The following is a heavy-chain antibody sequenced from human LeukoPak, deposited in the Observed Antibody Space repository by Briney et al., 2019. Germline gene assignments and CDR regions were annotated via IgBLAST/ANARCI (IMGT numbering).Heavy chain of an antibody. J-gene: IGHJ4*02. V-gene: IGHV1-2*02. CDR3: ARDGDSSSWYGYDY. CDR2: INPNGGGT. D-gene: IGHD6-13*01. CDR1: GYTFTGYY. Sequence: ASVKVSCKASGYTFTGYYMHWVRQAPGQGLEWMGWINPNGGGTNYAQKFQGRVTMTRDTSISTAYMELSRLRSDDTAVYYCARDGDSSSWYGYDYWGQGTLVTVSS.